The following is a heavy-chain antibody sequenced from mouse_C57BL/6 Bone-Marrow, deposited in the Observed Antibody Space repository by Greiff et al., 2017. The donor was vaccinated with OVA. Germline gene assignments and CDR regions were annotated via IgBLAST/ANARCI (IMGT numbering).Heavy chain of an antibody. CDR1: GYTFTDYY. J-gene: IGHJ2*01. D-gene: IGHD1-1*01. V-gene: IGHV1-19*01. CDR3: ARRITTVWDY. Sequence: VQLQQSGPVLVKPGASVKMSCKASGYTFTDYYMNWVKQSHGKSLEWIGVLNPYNGGTSYNQKFKGKATLTVDKSSSTAYMELNSLTSEDSAVYYCARRITTVWDYWGQGTTLTVSS. CDR2: LNPYNGGT.